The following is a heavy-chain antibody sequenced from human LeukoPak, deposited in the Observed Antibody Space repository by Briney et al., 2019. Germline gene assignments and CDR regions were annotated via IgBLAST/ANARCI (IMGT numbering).Heavy chain of an antibody. J-gene: IGHJ4*02. CDR3: AKLGSNVPHFDY. CDR1: GFTFSSYA. V-gene: IGHV3-30*18. D-gene: IGHD2-2*01. CDR2: ISYDGSNK. Sequence: GRSLRLSCAASGFTFSSYAMHWVRQAPGKGLEWVAVISYDGSNKYYADSVKGRFTISRDNSKNTLYLQMNSLRAEDTAVYYCAKLGSNVPHFDYWGQGTLVTVSS.